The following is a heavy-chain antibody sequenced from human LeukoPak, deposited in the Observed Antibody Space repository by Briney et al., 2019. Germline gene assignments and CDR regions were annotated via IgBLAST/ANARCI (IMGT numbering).Heavy chain of an antibody. CDR2: IKEDGSEK. J-gene: IGHJ4*02. Sequence: GGSLRLSCAASGFSFTSYLMTWVRQAPGKGLEWVANIKEDGSEKYYVDSVKGRFTISRDNAKNSLHLRMNSVRAEDTAVYYCARELDHDYYDFYFDYWGQGTLVTVST. CDR3: ARELDHDYYDFYFDY. D-gene: IGHD4-17*01. V-gene: IGHV3-7*01. CDR1: GFSFTSYL.